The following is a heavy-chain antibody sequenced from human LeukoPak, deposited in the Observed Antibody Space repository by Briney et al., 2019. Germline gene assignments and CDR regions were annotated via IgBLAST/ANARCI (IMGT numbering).Heavy chain of an antibody. CDR3: ARYSSSWSQYYFDY. V-gene: IGHV4-4*07. CDR1: GGSISSYY. J-gene: IGHJ4*02. D-gene: IGHD6-13*01. CDR2: IYTSGRT. Sequence: PSETLSLTCTVSGGSISSYYWNWIRQPAGKGLEWIGRIYTSGRTNYNPSLKGRVTISVDTSKNQFSLKLSSVTAADTAVYYCARYSSSWSQYYFDYWGQGTLVTVSS.